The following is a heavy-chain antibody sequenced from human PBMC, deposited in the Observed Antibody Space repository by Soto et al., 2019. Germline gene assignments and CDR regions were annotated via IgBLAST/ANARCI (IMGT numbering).Heavy chain of an antibody. CDR1: GFTFSSYA. V-gene: IGHV3-23*01. J-gene: IGHJ4*02. Sequence: EVQLLESGGGLVQPGGSLRLSCAASGFTFSSYAMSWVRQAPGKGLEWVSAISGSGGSTYYADSVKGRFTISRDNSKNTLYLQMTSLRAEDTAVYYCAKDFEDVAAAVVYYFDYWGQGTLVTVSS. CDR2: ISGSGGST. D-gene: IGHD6-13*01. CDR3: AKDFEDVAAAVVYYFDY.